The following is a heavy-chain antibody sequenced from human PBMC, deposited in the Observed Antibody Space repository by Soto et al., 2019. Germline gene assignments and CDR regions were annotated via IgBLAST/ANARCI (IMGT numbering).Heavy chain of an antibody. CDR1: GFTFSSYD. CDR3: ARGDYYDSSGYGYDAFDI. CDR2: IGTAGDT. J-gene: IGHJ3*02. V-gene: IGHV3-13*01. Sequence: GSLRLSCXASGFTFSSYDMHWVRQATGKGLEWVSAIGTAGDTYYPGSVKGRFTISRENAKNSLYLQMNSLRAGDTAVYYCARGDYYDSSGYGYDAFDIWGQGTMVTVSS. D-gene: IGHD3-22*01.